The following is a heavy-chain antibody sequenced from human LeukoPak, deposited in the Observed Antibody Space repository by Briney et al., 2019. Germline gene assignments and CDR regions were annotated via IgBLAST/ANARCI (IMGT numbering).Heavy chain of an antibody. CDR3: AKDQRRESPHYLDS. CDR2: IGNNGGGI. CDR1: GLTFSTYT. V-gene: IGHV3-23*01. J-gene: IGHJ4*02. Sequence: GGSLRLSCAASGLTFSTYTMYWVRHPPGKRLEWVSIIGNNGGGIHYADSVRGRFTISRDNSKNTLYVQMNSLRDEDTAVYYCAKDQRRESPHYLDSWGQGTLVTVSS.